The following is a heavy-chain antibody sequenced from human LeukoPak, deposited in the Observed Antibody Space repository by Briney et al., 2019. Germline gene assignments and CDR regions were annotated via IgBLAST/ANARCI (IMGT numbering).Heavy chain of an antibody. D-gene: IGHD3-16*01. Sequence: GESLKISCKGSGYRFTTYWIGWVRQMPGKGLEWMGIIYPGDSDTRYSPSFQGQVTISADKSISTAYLQWSSLKASDTAMNYCANGLKPYYFDYWGQGTLVTVSS. V-gene: IGHV5-51*01. CDR2: IYPGDSDT. CDR3: ANGLKPYYFDY. J-gene: IGHJ4*02. CDR1: GYRFTTYW.